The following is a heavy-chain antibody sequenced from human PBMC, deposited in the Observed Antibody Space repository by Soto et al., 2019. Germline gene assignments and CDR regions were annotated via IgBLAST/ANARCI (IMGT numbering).Heavy chain of an antibody. CDR3: ARDRGGYSYGPPYFDY. CDR2: IIPIFGTA. D-gene: IGHD5-18*01. Sequence: QVQLVQSGAEVKKPGSSVKVSCKASGGTFSSYAISWVRQAPGQGLEWMGGIIPIFGTANYAQKFQGRVTITADEPTRTAYMELRSLRSEDTAVYYCARDRGGYSYGPPYFDYWGQGTLVTVSS. V-gene: IGHV1-69*12. J-gene: IGHJ4*02. CDR1: GGTFSSYA.